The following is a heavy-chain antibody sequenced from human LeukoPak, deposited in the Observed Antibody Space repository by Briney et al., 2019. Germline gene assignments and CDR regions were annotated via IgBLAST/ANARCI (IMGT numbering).Heavy chain of an antibody. V-gene: IGHV4-38-2*01. CDR1: GYSISSGYY. Sequence: PSETLSLTCAVSGYSISSGYYWGWIRQPPGKGLEWIGSIYHSGSTYYNPSLKSRVTISVDTSKNQFSLKLSSVTAADTAVYNCASLTGYSSGWYIFDYWGQGTLVTVSS. CDR3: ASLTGYSSGWYIFDY. J-gene: IGHJ4*02. D-gene: IGHD6-19*01. CDR2: IYHSGST.